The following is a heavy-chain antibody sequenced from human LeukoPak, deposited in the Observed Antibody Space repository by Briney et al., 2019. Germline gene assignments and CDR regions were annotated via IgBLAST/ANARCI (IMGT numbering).Heavy chain of an antibody. CDR3: ATVPGIAVE. CDR1: GYTLTELS. V-gene: IGHV1-24*01. CDR2: FDPEDGET. D-gene: IGHD6-19*01. Sequence: ASVKVSCKVSGYTLTELSMHWVRQAPGKGLEWMGSFDPEDGETIYAQKFQGRVTMTEDTPTDTVYMELSSLRSEDTAVYYCATVPGIAVEWGQGTLVTVSS. J-gene: IGHJ4*02.